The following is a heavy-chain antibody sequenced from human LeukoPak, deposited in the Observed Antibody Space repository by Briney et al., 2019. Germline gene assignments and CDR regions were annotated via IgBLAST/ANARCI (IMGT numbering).Heavy chain of an antibody. Sequence: GRSLRLSCSGSGFAFGSYAIHWVRQAPGKGLEYVSAISSNGGSTYYADSVKGRFTISRDNSKNTLYLQMSSLRAEDTAVYYCVKGTRYCSGGSYLDDYWGQGTLVTVSS. D-gene: IGHD2-15*01. CDR3: VKGTRYCSGGSYLDDY. J-gene: IGHJ4*02. V-gene: IGHV3-64D*06. CDR2: ISSNGGST. CDR1: GFAFGSYA.